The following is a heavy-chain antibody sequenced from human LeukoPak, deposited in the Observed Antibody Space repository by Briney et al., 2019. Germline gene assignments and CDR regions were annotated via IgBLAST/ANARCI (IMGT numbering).Heavy chain of an antibody. J-gene: IGHJ6*02. CDR1: GFTFSDYY. Sequence: PGGSLRLSCAASGFTFSDYYMSWIRQAPGKGLEWVPYISSSGSTIYYADSVKGRFTISRDNAKNSLYLQMNSLRAEDTAVYYCARDSPLPGYDFWSGYYYYGMDVWGQGTTVTVSS. CDR2: ISSSGSTI. V-gene: IGHV3-11*01. D-gene: IGHD3-3*01. CDR3: ARDSPLPGYDFWSGYYYYGMDV.